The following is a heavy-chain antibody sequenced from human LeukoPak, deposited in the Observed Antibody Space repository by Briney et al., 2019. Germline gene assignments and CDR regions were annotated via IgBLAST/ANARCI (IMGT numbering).Heavy chain of an antibody. D-gene: IGHD2-2*01. CDR1: GFAFDDYG. Sequence: GGSLRLSCAASGFAFDDYGMSWVRQAPGKGLEWVSGINWNGGSTGYADSVKGRFTISRDNAKNSLYLQMNSLRAEDTALYYCARGEPAASAFDIWGQGTMVTVSS. CDR3: ARGEPAASAFDI. J-gene: IGHJ3*02. CDR2: INWNGGST. V-gene: IGHV3-20*04.